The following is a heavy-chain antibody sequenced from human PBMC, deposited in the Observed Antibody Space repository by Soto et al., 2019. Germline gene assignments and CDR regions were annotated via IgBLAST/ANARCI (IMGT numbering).Heavy chain of an antibody. D-gene: IGHD2-21*02. V-gene: IGHV4-59*01. CDR2: ISYRGGT. CDR1: GDSISSYY. J-gene: IGHJ4*02. Sequence: SETLSLTCTVSGDSISSYYWSWIRQPPGRGLEWIGYISYRGGTSYNPSLKRRVTISVDTSKNQSSLKLNSVTAADTAVYYCARVTGDCDSDCYDVYFDWVCGHWGQGTPVTVSS. CDR3: ARVTGDCDSDCYDVYFDWVCGH.